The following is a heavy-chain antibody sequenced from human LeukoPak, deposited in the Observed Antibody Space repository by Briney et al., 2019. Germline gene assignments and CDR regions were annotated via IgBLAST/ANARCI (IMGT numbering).Heavy chain of an antibody. V-gene: IGHV4-34*01. D-gene: IGHD3-22*01. CDR2: INHSGST. CDR3: ARAGYSSGYPFDY. CDR1: GGSFSGYY. J-gene: IGHJ4*02. Sequence: SETLSLTCAVYGGSFSGYYWSWIRQPPGKGLEWLGEINHSGSTNYNPSLKSRVTISVDTSKNQFSLKLSSVTAADTAVYYCARAGYSSGYPFDYWGQGTLVTVSS.